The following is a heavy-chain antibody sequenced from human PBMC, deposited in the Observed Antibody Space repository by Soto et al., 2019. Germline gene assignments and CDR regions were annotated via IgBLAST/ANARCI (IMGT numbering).Heavy chain of an antibody. CDR2: IIPIFGTA. CDR1: GGTFSSYA. D-gene: IGHD3-3*01. CDR3: ARDPTRRNTICGVGTFGAFDI. V-gene: IGHV1-69*13. J-gene: IGHJ3*02. Sequence: SVKVSCKASGGTFSSYAISWVRQAPGQGLEWMRGIIPIFGTANYAQMFQGRVTSTAHESTSTAYMQLSRLRSADTAVYYCARDPTRRNTICGVGTFGAFDIGGQGTMVTVSS.